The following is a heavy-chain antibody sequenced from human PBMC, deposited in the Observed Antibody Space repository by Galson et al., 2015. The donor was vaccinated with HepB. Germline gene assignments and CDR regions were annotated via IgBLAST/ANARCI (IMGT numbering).Heavy chain of an antibody. V-gene: IGHV3-30*04. Sequence: SLRLSCAASGFTFNSYAMHWVRQAPGKGLQWVAVITYDGTNKFYARSVKGRFTISRDNSGNTLFLHMNSLRPEDTALYYCVKGGGYSAIRGRGGLDSWGQGARVTVSS. CDR2: ITYDGTNK. J-gene: IGHJ5*01. CDR1: GFTFNSYA. D-gene: IGHD5-12*01. CDR3: VKGGGYSAIRGRGGLDS.